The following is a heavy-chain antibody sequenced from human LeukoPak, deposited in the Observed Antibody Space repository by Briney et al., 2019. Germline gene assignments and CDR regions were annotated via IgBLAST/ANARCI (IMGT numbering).Heavy chain of an antibody. J-gene: IGHJ4*02. CDR2: IIPILGIA. Sequence: SVKVSCKASGGTFSSYAISWVRQAPGQGLEWIGRIIPILGIANYAQKFQGRVTITADKSTSTAYMELSSLRSEDTAVYYCASEETGDGYNPKYWGQGTLVTVSS. CDR3: ASEETGDGYNPKY. D-gene: IGHD5-24*01. V-gene: IGHV1-69*04. CDR1: GGTFSSYA.